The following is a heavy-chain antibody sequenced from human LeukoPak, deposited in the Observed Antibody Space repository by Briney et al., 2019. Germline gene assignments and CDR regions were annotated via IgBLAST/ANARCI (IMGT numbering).Heavy chain of an antibody. D-gene: IGHD6-13*01. CDR1: GFTFSTYG. V-gene: IGHV3-30*03. CDR3: ATSSWWYYFDY. J-gene: IGHJ4*02. Sequence: GGSLRLSCAASGFTFSTYGMHWVRPAPGKGLEWVVVISYDGSNKYDADSVKGRFTISRDNSKNTLYLQMNSLRAEDTAVYYCATSSWWYYFDYWGEGTLVTVSS. CDR2: ISYDGSNK.